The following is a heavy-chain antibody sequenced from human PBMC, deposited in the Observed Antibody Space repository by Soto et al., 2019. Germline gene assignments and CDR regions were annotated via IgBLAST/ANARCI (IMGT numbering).Heavy chain of an antibody. D-gene: IGHD6-13*01. CDR1: GFTFSSYG. CDR2: IPYDGSNK. Sequence: QVQLVESGGGVVQPGRSLRIYCAASGFTFSSYGMHWVRQAPGKGLEWVAVIPYDGSNKYYADSVKGRFTISRDNSKNTLYLQMNSLRAEDTAVYYCAKDPLAAGYQDYGMDVWGQGTTVTVSS. V-gene: IGHV3-30*18. CDR3: AKDPLAAGYQDYGMDV. J-gene: IGHJ6*02.